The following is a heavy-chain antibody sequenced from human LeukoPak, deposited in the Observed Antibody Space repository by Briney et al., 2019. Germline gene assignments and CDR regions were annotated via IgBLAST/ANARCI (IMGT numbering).Heavy chain of an antibody. CDR3: ARMTLYGSGTVH. J-gene: IGHJ4*02. CDR1: GFTVSSTY. CDR2: ISSNGGST. V-gene: IGHV3-64*02. D-gene: IGHD3-10*01. Sequence: GGSLRLSCAASGFTVSSTYMSWVRQAPGKGLEYVSGISSNGGSTWYAGSVKGRFTISRDNSKNTVNLQLGSLRIEDTAVYHCARMTLYGSGTVHWGQGILVTVSS.